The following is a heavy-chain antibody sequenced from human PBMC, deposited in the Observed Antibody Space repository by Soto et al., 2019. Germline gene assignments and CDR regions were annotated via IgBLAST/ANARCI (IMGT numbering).Heavy chain of an antibody. CDR2: ISYDGSNK. D-gene: IGHD3-22*01. V-gene: IGHV3-30*18. J-gene: IGHJ3*02. CDR3: AKPIVADYYDEVRYHDAFDI. Sequence: QVQLVESGGGVVQPGRSLRLSCAASGFTFSSYGMHWVRQAPGKGLEWVAFISYDGSNKYYADSVKGRFTISRDNSKNTLYLQMNSLRAEDTAVYYCAKPIVADYYDEVRYHDAFDIWGQGTMVTVSS. CDR1: GFTFSSYG.